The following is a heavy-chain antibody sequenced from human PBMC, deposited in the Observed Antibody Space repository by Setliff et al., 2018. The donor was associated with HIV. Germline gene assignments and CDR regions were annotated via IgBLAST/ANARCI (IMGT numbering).Heavy chain of an antibody. V-gene: IGHV3-21*01. CDR1: GFTFSSYT. Sequence: GESLKISCAASGFTFSSYTMNWVRQAPGKGLEWVSYITGSSSHIYYADSVKGRFTVSRDNAKDTVYLQMNGLRVDDTAMYYCVRADHLPTWGQGTLVTVSS. CDR2: ITGSSSHI. CDR3: VRADHLPT. J-gene: IGHJ4*02.